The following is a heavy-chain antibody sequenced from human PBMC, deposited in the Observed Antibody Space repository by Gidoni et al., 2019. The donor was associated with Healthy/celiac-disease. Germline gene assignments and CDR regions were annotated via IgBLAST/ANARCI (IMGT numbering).Heavy chain of an antibody. CDR2: IIPIFGTA. Sequence: QVQLVQSGAEVQKAGSSVKVPCKASGGTFSSYAISWVRQAPGQGLEWMGGIIPIFGTANYAQQFQGRVTITADKSTSTAYMELSSLRSEDTAVYYCASSTVTTRWPDYWGQGTLVTVSS. J-gene: IGHJ4*02. D-gene: IGHD4-17*01. CDR1: GGTFSSYA. V-gene: IGHV1-69*06. CDR3: ASSTVTTRWPDY.